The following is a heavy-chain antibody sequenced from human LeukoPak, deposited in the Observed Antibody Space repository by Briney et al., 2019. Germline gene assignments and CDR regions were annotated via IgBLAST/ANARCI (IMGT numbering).Heavy chain of an antibody. Sequence: HPGGSLRLSCAASGFTFAIYAMHWVRQAPGKGLEWVAVIVYDGMHKFYADSVKGRFTISRDNSKNTLYLQMNSLRAEDTAVYYCARDLVGGWDDSSGYYYGYFDYWGQGTLVTVSS. CDR1: GFTFAIYA. CDR3: ARDLVGGWDDSSGYYYGYFDY. D-gene: IGHD3-22*01. J-gene: IGHJ4*02. V-gene: IGHV3-30*04. CDR2: IVYDGMHK.